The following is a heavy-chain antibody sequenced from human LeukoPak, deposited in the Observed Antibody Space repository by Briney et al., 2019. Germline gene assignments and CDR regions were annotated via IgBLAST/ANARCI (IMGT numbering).Heavy chain of an antibody. CDR2: ISSSTTNM. J-gene: IGHJ4*02. CDR1: GFTFSSSA. D-gene: IGHD6-6*01. V-gene: IGHV3-48*01. Sequence: GGSLRLSCAASGFTFSSSAMSWVRQAPRKGLEWVSYISSSTTNMYYADSVKGRFTISRDNAKNSLYLQMNSLRAEDTAVYYCAREYSSSSGRSFDYWGQGTLVTVSS. CDR3: AREYSSSSGRSFDY.